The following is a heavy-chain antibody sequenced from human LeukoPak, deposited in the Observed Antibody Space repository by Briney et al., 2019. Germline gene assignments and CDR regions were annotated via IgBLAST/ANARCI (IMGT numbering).Heavy chain of an antibody. D-gene: IGHD1-26*01. CDR1: GGSISSSSYY. J-gene: IGHJ4*02. Sequence: SETLSFTCTVSGGSISSSSYYWGWIRQPPGKGLEWIGIIYYSGSTYYNPSLKSRVTISVDTSKNQFSLKLSSVTAADTAVYYCARRPPPGGSYGGWDFDYWGQGTLVTVSS. CDR2: IYYSGST. CDR3: ARRPPPGGSYGGWDFDY. V-gene: IGHV4-39*01.